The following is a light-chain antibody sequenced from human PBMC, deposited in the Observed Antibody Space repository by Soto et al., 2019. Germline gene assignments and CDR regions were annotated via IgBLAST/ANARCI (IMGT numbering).Light chain of an antibody. V-gene: IGLV2-8*01. CDR1: SSDVGGYNY. J-gene: IGLJ2*01. CDR3: SSYARSNNRHVV. CDR2: EVS. Sequence: QSALTQPPSASGSPGQSVTISCTGTSSDVGGYNYVSWYQQHPGKAPKLLVYEVSKRPSGVPDRFSGFKSGNTASLTVSGLQAEDEADYYCSSYARSNNRHVVFGGGTKLTVL.